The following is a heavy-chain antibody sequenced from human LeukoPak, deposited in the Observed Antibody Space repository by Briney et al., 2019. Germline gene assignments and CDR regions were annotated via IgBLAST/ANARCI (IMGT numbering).Heavy chain of an antibody. J-gene: IGHJ2*01. V-gene: IGHV5-10-1*01. D-gene: IGHD1-1*01. Sequence: GESLKMSCKGSGYSFTSYWISWVRQMPGKGLEWMGKIDPSDSYTNYSPSFQGHVTISADKSISTAYLQWSSLKASDTAMYYCARTQWGTTMATLWGRGTLVTVSS. CDR3: ARTQWGTTMATL. CDR1: GYSFTSYW. CDR2: IDPSDSYT.